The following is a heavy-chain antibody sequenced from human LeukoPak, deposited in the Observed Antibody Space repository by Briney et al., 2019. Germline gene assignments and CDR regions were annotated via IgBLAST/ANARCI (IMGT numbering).Heavy chain of an antibody. D-gene: IGHD1-26*01. CDR2: ISSSGSTI. J-gene: IGHJ3*02. CDR1: GFTFSSYE. V-gene: IGHV3-48*03. CDR3: ARYTGATPYDAFDI. Sequence: GGSLRLSCAASGFTFSSYEMNWVRQAPGKGLEWVSYISSSGSTIYYADSVKGRFTISSDNAKNSLYLQMNSLRAEDTAVYYCARYTGATPYDAFDIWGQGTMVTVSS.